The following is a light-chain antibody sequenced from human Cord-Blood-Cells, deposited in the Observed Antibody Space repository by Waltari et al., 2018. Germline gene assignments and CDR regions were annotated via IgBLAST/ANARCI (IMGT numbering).Light chain of an antibody. J-gene: IGLJ3*02. CDR2: SNN. Sequence: QSVLTQPPSASATPGQRVTISSSGTSSNIGPNTVNWYQQLPGTAPKLLISSNNQRPSGVPDRFSGSKSGTSASLAISGLQSEDEADYYCAAWDDSLNGWVFGGGTKLTVL. CDR1: SSNIGPNT. V-gene: IGLV1-44*01. CDR3: AAWDDSLNGWV.